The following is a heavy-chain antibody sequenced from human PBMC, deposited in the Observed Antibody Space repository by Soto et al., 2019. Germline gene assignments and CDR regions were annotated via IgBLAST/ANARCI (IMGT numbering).Heavy chain of an antibody. J-gene: IGHJ5*02. CDR3: ARFVTMVRGVANNWFDP. CDR1: GGSFSGYY. D-gene: IGHD3-10*01. CDR2: INHSGST. Sequence: SETLSLTCAVYGGSFSGYYWSWIRQPPGKGLEWIGEINHSGSTNYNPSLKSRVTISADTSKNQFSLKLSSVTAADTAVYYCARFVTMVRGVANNWFDPWGQGTLVTVSS. V-gene: IGHV4-34*01.